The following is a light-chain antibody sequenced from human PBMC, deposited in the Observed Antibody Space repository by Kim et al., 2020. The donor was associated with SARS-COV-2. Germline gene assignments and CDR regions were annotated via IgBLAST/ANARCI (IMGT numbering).Light chain of an antibody. Sequence: RVTLSCTGRSSNIGAGYDVHWYQQLPGTAPKLLIYGNNNRPSGVPDRFSGSKSGTSASLAITGLQAEDEADYYCQSYDSSLSGYVFGTGTKVTVL. V-gene: IGLV1-40*01. J-gene: IGLJ1*01. CDR2: GNN. CDR1: SSNIGAGYD. CDR3: QSYDSSLSGYV.